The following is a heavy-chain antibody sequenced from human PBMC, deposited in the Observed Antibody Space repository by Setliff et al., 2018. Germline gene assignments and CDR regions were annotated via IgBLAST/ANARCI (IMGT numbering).Heavy chain of an antibody. CDR1: GFTFSTYS. Sequence: PGGSLRLSCAASGFTFSTYSMSWVRQAPGKGLEWVSAISGDSGYIYYADSVKGRFTISRDNSKNTLYLQMNNLRVEDTAIYYCANHNPARRSAAGTPLDYWGQGTLVTVSS. CDR2: ISGDSGYI. V-gene: IGHV3-23*01. J-gene: IGHJ4*02. D-gene: IGHD6-25*01. CDR3: ANHNPARRSAAGTPLDY.